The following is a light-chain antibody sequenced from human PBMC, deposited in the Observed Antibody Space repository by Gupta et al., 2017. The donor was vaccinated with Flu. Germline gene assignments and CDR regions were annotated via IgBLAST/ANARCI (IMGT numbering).Light chain of an antibody. CDR1: SNDVGSANG. V-gene: IGLV2-11*01. J-gene: IGLJ1*01. CDR3: SAHAGRVSWV. CDR2: DVT. Sequence: QSAPTQLRAVSGLPGQTVTISCTGTSNDVGSANGVSWNERRPANAHNLILYDVTERPAGVPGRFSGSKSGNTASLTISGLQDDDEAEYYCSAHAGRVSWVFGTGTTVTVL.